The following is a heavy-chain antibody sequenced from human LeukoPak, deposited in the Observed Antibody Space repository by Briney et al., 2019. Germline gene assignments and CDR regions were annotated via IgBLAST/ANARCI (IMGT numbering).Heavy chain of an antibody. CDR3: VSGPYPAAGTDHQFDY. J-gene: IGHJ4*02. CDR2: IYNRGST. Sequence: SETLSLTCTVSGASISSYYWSWIRQPPGKGLEWIGYIYNRGSTKYNPSLKSRVTISVDTSKNQFFLKLSSVTAADTAVYYCVSGPYPAAGTDHQFDYWGKGTLVTVSS. V-gene: IGHV4-59*01. D-gene: IGHD6-13*01. CDR1: GASISSYY.